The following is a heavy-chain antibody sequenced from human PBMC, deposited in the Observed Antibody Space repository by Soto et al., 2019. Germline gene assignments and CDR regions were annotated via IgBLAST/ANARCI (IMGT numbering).Heavy chain of an antibody. V-gene: IGHV3-11*06. D-gene: IGHD6-13*01. Sequence: PVVSLRLSCSSSVFTFSDYYISWILQAPVNWLEWVSYISSSSSYTNYADSVKGRFTISRDNAKNSLYLQMNSLRAEDTSVYYCARDQFFELAEDGKSEFDSWGQGNMVTVSS. J-gene: IGHJ4*02. CDR3: ARDQFFELAEDGKSEFDS. CDR1: VFTFSDYY. CDR2: ISSSSSYT.